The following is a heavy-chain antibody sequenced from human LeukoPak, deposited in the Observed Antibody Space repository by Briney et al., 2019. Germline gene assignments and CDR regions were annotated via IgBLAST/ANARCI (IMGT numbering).Heavy chain of an antibody. V-gene: IGHV3-30*18. D-gene: IGHD3-10*01. CDR2: ISSAGSTK. CDR3: AKQARRAYYYGSGTYAGSHYFDY. Sequence: GGSLRLSCAASGFTFSSYDIHWVRQAPGKGLEWVALISSAGSTKSYADSVKGRFTISRDNSKNSLYLQMNSLRAEDTAVYYCAKQARRAYYYGSGTYAGSHYFDYWGQGTLVTVSS. CDR1: GFTFSSYD. J-gene: IGHJ4*02.